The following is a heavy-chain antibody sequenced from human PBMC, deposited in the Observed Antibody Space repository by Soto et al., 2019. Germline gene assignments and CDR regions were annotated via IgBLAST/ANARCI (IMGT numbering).Heavy chain of an antibody. D-gene: IGHD2-15*01. CDR3: AKSIEDCSGGSCYTKDAFDI. J-gene: IGHJ3*02. CDR1: VFTFSSYG. Sequence: GGSLRLSCAASVFTFSSYGMHWVRQAPGKGLEWVAVISYDGSNKYYADSVKGRFTISRDNSKNTLYLQMNSLRAEDTAVYYCAKSIEDCSGGSCYTKDAFDIWGQGTMVTVSS. V-gene: IGHV3-30*18. CDR2: ISYDGSNK.